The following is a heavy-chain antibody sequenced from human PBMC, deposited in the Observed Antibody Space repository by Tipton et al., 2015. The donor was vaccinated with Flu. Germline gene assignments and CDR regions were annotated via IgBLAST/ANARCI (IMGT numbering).Heavy chain of an antibody. Sequence: TLSLTCTVSGGSIGSYYWNWIRQPPGKGLEWIGYIYNNQSTKYNPSLESRVTISVDTSKKQFSLQLRSVTAADTAVYFCARDPSLGMPEYFDSWGQGTLVTASS. CDR3: ARDPSLGMPEYFDS. J-gene: IGHJ4*02. D-gene: IGHD2-2*01. CDR2: IYNNQST. CDR1: GGSIGSYY. V-gene: IGHV4-59*12.